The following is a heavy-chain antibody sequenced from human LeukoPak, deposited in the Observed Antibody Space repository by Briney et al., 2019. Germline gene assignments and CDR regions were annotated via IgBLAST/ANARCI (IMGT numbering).Heavy chain of an antibody. CDR1: GSTFSSYW. CDR2: IKKDGSET. Sequence: GGSLRLSCAASGSTFSSYWMSWVRQVPGKGLEWVANIKKDGSETYYVDSVKGRFTISRDNAKNSLYLQMNSLRAEDTAMYYCARGRYSGTTYYFDYWGQGTLVTVSS. CDR3: ARGRYSGTTYYFDY. V-gene: IGHV3-7*03. J-gene: IGHJ4*02. D-gene: IGHD5-12*01.